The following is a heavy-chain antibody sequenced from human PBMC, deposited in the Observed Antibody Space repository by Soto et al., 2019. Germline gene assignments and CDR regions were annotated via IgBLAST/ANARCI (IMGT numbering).Heavy chain of an antibody. CDR3: ARTLRTGVLQNYYYYYMAV. CDR1: GGSLSSYY. D-gene: IGHD3-9*01. CDR2: IYYSGST. Sequence: NLSETLSLTCTVSGGSLSSYYWSWIRQPPGKGLEWIGYIYYSGSTNYNPSLKSRVTISVDTSKNQFSLKLSSVTAADTAVYYCARTLRTGVLQNYYYYYMAVWGKGTTVTVSS. J-gene: IGHJ6*03. V-gene: IGHV4-59*01.